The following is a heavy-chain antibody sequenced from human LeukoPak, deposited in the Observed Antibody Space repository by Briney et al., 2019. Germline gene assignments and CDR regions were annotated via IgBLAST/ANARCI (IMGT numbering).Heavy chain of an antibody. Sequence: GGSLRLSCAASGFTFSSYAMSWVRQAPGKGLEWVSGISGSGGSTYSADSVKGRLTISRDNSKNTLYLQMNTLRAEDTAVYYCAKFAGTSSLLEKWLRFGDNWFDPWGQGTLVTVSS. CDR3: AKFAGTSSLLEKWLRFGDNWFDP. V-gene: IGHV3-23*01. CDR2: ISGSGGST. CDR1: GFTFSSYA. D-gene: IGHD5-12*01. J-gene: IGHJ5*02.